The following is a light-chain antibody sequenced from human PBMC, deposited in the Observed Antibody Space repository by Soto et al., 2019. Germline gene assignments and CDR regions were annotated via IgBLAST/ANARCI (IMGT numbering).Light chain of an antibody. CDR1: QDIRSY. CDR2: AAS. Sequence: IQLTQSPSSLSASVGDRVTITCRASQDIRSYLAWYQQNLGRAPKLLIHAASILQSGVPSRFSGSGSETDFTLTINSLQPEDFATYYCQQLSGYPLTFGGGTKVDIK. J-gene: IGKJ4*01. V-gene: IGKV1-9*01. CDR3: QQLSGYPLT.